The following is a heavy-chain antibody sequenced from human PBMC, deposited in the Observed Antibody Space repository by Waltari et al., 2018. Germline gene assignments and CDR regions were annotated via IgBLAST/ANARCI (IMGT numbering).Heavy chain of an antibody. CDR2: IVWNSGSI. V-gene: IGHV3-9*01. Sequence: EVQLVGSGGGLVQPGGSLRLSCAGSGFKFADYGMDWVRQVQGKGLEGLSDIVWNSGSIEDADYVKGRLSVSRDNAKNALYLQMNSLTVEDTAFYFCARGRVLTRDKREYLNCWGQGILVTVSS. D-gene: IGHD1-1*01. CDR1: GFKFADYG. CDR3: ARGRVLTRDKREYLNC. J-gene: IGHJ4*02.